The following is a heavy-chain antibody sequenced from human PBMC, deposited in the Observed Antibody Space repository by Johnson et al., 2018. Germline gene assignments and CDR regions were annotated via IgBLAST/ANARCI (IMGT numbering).Heavy chain of an antibody. CDR2: ISWNSGYT. V-gene: IGHV3-9*01. D-gene: IGHD3-16*01. J-gene: IGHJ3*02. CDR3: AKDIFKTFKAFDI. CDR1: GFTFDDYA. Sequence: EVQLLESGGGLVQPGRSLRLSCTASGFTFDDYAMHWVRQAPGKGLEWVSGISWNSGYTSYVDSVKGRFTISRDNAKNSLFLQMNSLRPEDTALHYCAKDIFKTFKAFDIWGQGTMVTVSS.